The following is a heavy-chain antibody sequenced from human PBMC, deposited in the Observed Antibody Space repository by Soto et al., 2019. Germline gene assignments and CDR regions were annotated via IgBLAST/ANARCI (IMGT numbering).Heavy chain of an antibody. CDR3: AREERKNYYYGMDV. V-gene: IGHV1-18*04. CDR1: GYTFTSYG. CDR2: ISAYNGNT. Sequence: ASVKVSCKASGYTFTSYGISWVRQAPGQGLEWMGWISAYNGNTNYAQKLQGRVTMTTDTSTSTAYMELRSLRSDDTAVYYCAREERKNYYYGMDVWGQGTTVTVSS. D-gene: IGHD1-26*01. J-gene: IGHJ6*02.